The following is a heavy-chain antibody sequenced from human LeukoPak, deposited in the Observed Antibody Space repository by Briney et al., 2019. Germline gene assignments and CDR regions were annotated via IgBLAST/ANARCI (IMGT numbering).Heavy chain of an antibody. CDR1: GFTFSSYG. D-gene: IGHD3-22*01. CDR3: ARDHESYYDSSGYYH. J-gene: IGHJ4*02. CDR2: ISYDGSNK. V-gene: IGHV3-30*03. Sequence: PGGSLRLSCAASGFTFSSYGMHWVRQAPGKGLEWVAVISYDGSNKYYADSVKGRFTISRDNSKNTLYLQMNSLRAEDTAVYYCARDHESYYDSSGYYHWGQGTLVTVSS.